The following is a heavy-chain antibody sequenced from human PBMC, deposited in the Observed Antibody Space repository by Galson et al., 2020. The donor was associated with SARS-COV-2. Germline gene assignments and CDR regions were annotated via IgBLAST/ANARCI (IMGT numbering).Heavy chain of an antibody. CDR1: GFTFDDYA. D-gene: IGHD3-9*01. J-gene: IGHJ6*02. CDR2: ISWNSGSI. Sequence: SLKISCAASGFTFDDYAMHWVRQAPGKGLEWVSGISWNSGSIGYADSVKGRFTISRDNAKNSLYLQMNSLRAEDTALYYCAKAYYDILTGYLYYYGMDVWGQGTTVTVSS. CDR3: AKAYYDILTGYLYYYGMDV. V-gene: IGHV3-9*01.